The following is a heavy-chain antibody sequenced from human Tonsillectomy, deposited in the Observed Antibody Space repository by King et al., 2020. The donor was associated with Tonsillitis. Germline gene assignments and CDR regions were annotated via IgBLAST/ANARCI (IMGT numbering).Heavy chain of an antibody. CDR3: ARDLPKWSSSSSYYHYYMDV. CDR1: DGSVSSASHY. Sequence: VQLQESGPGLVKPSQTLSLTCTVSDGSVSSASHYWSWIRQPAGKGLEWIGRTYISGISNYNPSLKSRVTMSVDKSKNQFFLNLISVTAADTGVYYCARDLPKWSSSSSYYHYYMDVWGKGTTVTVSS. CDR2: TYISGIS. J-gene: IGHJ6*03. D-gene: IGHD6-6*01. V-gene: IGHV4-61*02.